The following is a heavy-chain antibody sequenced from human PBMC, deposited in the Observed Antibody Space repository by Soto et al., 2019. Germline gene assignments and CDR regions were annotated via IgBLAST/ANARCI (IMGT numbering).Heavy chain of an antibody. J-gene: IGHJ4*02. CDR3: ARIGVSSGHESPDFDS. Sequence: QVQLVQSGAEVKKPGASVKVSCKASGYTFNFYGITWVRQAPGQGLEGMGWISGFNGNTNYAADLEGRVTMTTDTSTSTAYMELSGLRSDDTAVYYCARIGVSSGHESPDFDSWGQGTLVTVSS. CDR1: GYTFNFYG. V-gene: IGHV1-18*01. CDR2: ISGFNGNT. D-gene: IGHD3-16*01.